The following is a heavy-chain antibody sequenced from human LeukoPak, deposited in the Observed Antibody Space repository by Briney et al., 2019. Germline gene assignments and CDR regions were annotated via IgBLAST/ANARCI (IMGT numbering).Heavy chain of an antibody. CDR1: GFTFSSYS. J-gene: IGHJ5*02. CDR2: ISSSSSYI. V-gene: IGHV3-21*01. D-gene: IGHD2-2*01. CDR3: ASLTVVPAYNRFDP. Sequence: PGGSLRLSCAASGFTFSSYSMNWVRQAPGKGLEWVSSISSSSSYIYYADSVKGRFTISRDNAKNSLYLQMNSLRAEDTAVYYCASLTVVPAYNRFDPWGQGTLVTVSS.